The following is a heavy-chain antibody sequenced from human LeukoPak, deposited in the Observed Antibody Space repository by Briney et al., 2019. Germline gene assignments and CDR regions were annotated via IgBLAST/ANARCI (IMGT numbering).Heavy chain of an antibody. J-gene: IGHJ5*02. CDR1: GGTFISYA. CDR2: IIPIFGTA. Sequence: GSSVKVSCKASGGTFISYAISWVRQAPGQGLEWMGGIIPIFGTANYAQKFQGRVTITADESTSTAYMELSSLRSEDTAVYYCARSLAYCGGDCYSRWFGPWGQGTLVTVSS. D-gene: IGHD2-21*02. V-gene: IGHV1-69*01. CDR3: ARSLAYCGGDCYSRWFGP.